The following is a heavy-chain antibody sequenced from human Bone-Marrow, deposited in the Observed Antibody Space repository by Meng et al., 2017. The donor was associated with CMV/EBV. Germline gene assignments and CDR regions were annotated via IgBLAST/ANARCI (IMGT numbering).Heavy chain of an antibody. CDR3: ARDNSGFFFGALDV. V-gene: IGHV1-2*02. CDR1: GYTFTGFY. J-gene: IGHJ3*01. D-gene: IGHD1-26*01. CDR2: INPNSGGT. Sequence: ASVKVSCKASGYTFTGFYIHWVRQAPGQGLEWMGWINPNSGGTNFAQKFRGRVTVTRDTSISTASLELNSLRSDDAAVYFCARDNSGFFFGALDVWGQGTAVTSSS.